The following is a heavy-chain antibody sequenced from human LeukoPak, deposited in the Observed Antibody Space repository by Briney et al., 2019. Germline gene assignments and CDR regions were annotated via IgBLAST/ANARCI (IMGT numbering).Heavy chain of an antibody. D-gene: IGHD5-12*01. CDR2: MNQDGSEK. Sequence: GGSLRLSCAASGFTFSGSWMAWVRQAPGKGLEWVANMNQDGSEKNYVDSVKGRFTISRDNAKNSLYLQMNSLGAEDTAVYYCARDSGYDCFDYWGLGTLVTVSS. J-gene: IGHJ4*02. CDR1: GFTFSGSW. V-gene: IGHV3-7*01. CDR3: ARDSGYDCFDY.